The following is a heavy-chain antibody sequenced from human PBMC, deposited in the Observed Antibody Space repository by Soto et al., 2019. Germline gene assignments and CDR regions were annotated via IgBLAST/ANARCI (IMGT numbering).Heavy chain of an antibody. Sequence: VGSLRLSCTASGFTFRSYAMSWVRQAPGKGLEWVSGISGSGGTTYYADSVKGRFTISRDNSKNTLYLQMNSLRAEDTAVYYCAKRYRGYDYPFDYWGQGTLVTVSS. V-gene: IGHV3-23*01. CDR3: AKRYRGYDYPFDY. J-gene: IGHJ4*02. CDR2: ISGSGGTT. CDR1: GFTFRSYA. D-gene: IGHD5-12*01.